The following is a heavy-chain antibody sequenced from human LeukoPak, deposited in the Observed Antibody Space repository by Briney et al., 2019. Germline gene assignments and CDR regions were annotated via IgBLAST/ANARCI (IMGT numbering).Heavy chain of an antibody. D-gene: IGHD1-26*01. CDR2: ISYDGSNK. CDR3: ARQGGKVGGELLGVHYYYYYGMDV. CDR1: GFTFSSYG. Sequence: QPGRSLRLSCAASGFTFSSYGMHWVRQAPGKGLEWVAVISYDGSNKYYADSVKGRFTISRDNSKNTLYLQMNSLRAEDTAVYYCARQGGKVGGELLGVHYYYYYGMDVWGQGTTVTVSS. J-gene: IGHJ6*02. V-gene: IGHV3-30*03.